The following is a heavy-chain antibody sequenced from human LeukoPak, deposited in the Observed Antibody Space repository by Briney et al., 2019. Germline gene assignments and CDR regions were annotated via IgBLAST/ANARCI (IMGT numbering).Heavy chain of an antibody. V-gene: IGHV3-72*01. D-gene: IGHD1-26*01. CDR2: SRSKADSYTT. J-gene: IGHJ4*02. CDR1: GFTFSDHY. CDR3: ARRIGTQFDY. Sequence: GGSLRLSCAASGFTFSDHYMDWVRQAPGKGLEWVGRSRSKADSYTTEYAASVKGRFTISRDDSKNSLYLEMNSLKTEDTAVYYCARRIGTQFDYWGQGTLVTVSS.